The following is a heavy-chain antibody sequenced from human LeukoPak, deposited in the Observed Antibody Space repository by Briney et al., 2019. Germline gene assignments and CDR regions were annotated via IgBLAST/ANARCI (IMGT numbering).Heavy chain of an antibody. V-gene: IGHV3-74*01. CDR2: ISGDGSMT. J-gene: IGHJ6*02. CDR1: GFTFSTHW. Sequence: GGSLTLSCAASGFTFSTHWMYGVRQAPGKELVLVSRISGDGSMTNYADSVKSRFTISNDNAKATLFLQMTSLRVEDPAVSSCASLLPPYHGSGGGSVDVWGHGNTVTVSS. CDR3: ASLLPPYHGSGGGSVDV. D-gene: IGHD3-10*01.